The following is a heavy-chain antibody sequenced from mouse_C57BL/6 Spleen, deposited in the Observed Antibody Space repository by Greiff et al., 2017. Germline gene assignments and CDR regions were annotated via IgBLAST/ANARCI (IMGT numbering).Heavy chain of an antibody. CDR3: AGRPYWYFDV. V-gene: IGHV1-66*01. CDR1: GYSFTSYY. J-gene: IGHJ1*03. CDR2: IYPGSGNT. Sequence: QVQLQQSGPELVKPGASVKISCKASGYSFTSYYIHWVKQRPGQGLEWIGWIYPGSGNTKYNEKFKGKATLTADTSSSAAYMQLSSLTSEDSAVYYCAGRPYWYFDVWGTGTTVTVSS.